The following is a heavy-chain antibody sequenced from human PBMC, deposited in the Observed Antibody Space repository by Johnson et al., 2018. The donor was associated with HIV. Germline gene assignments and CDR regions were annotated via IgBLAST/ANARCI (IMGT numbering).Heavy chain of an antibody. V-gene: IGHV3-20*04. CDR3: AREAGSSFSFDI. D-gene: IGHD6-13*01. CDR2: INWNGGRT. CDR1: GFTFDDYG. J-gene: IGHJ3*02. Sequence: VQLVESGGGVVRPGGSLRLSCAASGFTFDDYGMNWVRQAPGKGLEWVSGINWNGGRTGYADSMKGRFPISRDNAKNALYLQMNSLRAEDTALYYCAREAGSSFSFDIWGQGTMVTVSP.